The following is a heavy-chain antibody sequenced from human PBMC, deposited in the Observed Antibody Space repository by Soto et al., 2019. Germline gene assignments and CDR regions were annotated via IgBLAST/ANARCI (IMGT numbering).Heavy chain of an antibody. D-gene: IGHD2-15*01. CDR1: GFTFSETW. CDR2: IKQDGSEK. CDR3: ARVVVAATPDY. Sequence: PGGSLRLSCAASGFTFSETWMSWVRQAPGKGLEWVANIKQDGSEKYYVDSVKGRFTISRDNAKNSLYLQMNSLRAEDTAVYYCARVVVAATPDYWGQGTLVTVSS. J-gene: IGHJ4*02. V-gene: IGHV3-7*05.